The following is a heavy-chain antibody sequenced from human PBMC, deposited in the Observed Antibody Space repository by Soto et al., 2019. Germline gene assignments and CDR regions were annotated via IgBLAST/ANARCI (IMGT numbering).Heavy chain of an antibody. Sequence: EVQLVESGGGLVQPVRSLRLSCAASGFTFDDYAMHWVRQAPGKGLEWVSGISWNSGSIGYADSVKGRFTISRDNAKNSLYLQMNSLRAEDTALYYCAKDLDGGWYGGDAFDIWGQGTMVTVSS. CDR3: AKDLDGGWYGGDAFDI. D-gene: IGHD6-19*01. CDR1: GFTFDDYA. J-gene: IGHJ3*02. V-gene: IGHV3-9*01. CDR2: ISWNSGSI.